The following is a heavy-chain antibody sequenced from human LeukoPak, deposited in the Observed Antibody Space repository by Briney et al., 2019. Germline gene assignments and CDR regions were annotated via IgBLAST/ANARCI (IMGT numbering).Heavy chain of an antibody. CDR1: GYSFTSYW. CDR3: ARHEQLANSGWFDP. J-gene: IGHJ5*02. CDR2: IFPGDSDT. V-gene: IGHV5-51*01. D-gene: IGHD6-6*01. Sequence: GESLKISCKGSGYSFTSYWIGWVRQTPGKGLEWMGIIFPGDSDTRYSPSFQGQVTISADKSSNTAYLQWSSLKASDTAMYYCARHEQLANSGWFDPWGQGTLVTVSS.